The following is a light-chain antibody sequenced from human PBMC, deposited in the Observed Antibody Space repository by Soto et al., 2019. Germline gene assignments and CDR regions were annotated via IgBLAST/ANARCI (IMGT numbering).Light chain of an antibody. Sequence: QSALTQPASVSGSPGQSITISCTGTSSDVGGYNYVSWYQQHPGKAPNLMIYEVTNRPSGISNRFSGSKSGNTASLTISGLLAEDEADYYCSSYRSSNSVVFGGGTKVTVL. CDR2: EVT. J-gene: IGLJ2*01. V-gene: IGLV2-14*01. CDR3: SSYRSSNSVV. CDR1: SSDVGGYNY.